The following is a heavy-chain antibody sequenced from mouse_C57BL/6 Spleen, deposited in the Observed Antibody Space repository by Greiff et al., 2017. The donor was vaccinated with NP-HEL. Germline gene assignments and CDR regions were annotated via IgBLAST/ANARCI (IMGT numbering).Heavy chain of an antibody. CDR2: IDPSDSYT. CDR1: GYTFTSYW. CDR3: ARYSNYEAMDY. Sequence: VQLQQSGAELVMPGASVKLSCKASGYTFTSYWMHWVKQRPGQGLEWIGEIDPSDSYTNYNQKFKGKSTLTVDKSSSTAYMQLSSLTSEDSAVYYCARYSNYEAMDYWGQGTSVTVSS. J-gene: IGHJ4*01. V-gene: IGHV1-69*01. D-gene: IGHD2-5*01.